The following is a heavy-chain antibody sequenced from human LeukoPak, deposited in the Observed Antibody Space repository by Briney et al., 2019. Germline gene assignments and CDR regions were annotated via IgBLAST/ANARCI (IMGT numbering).Heavy chain of an antibody. CDR1: GGSISSYY. D-gene: IGHD6-13*01. Sequence: PSETLSLTCTVSGGSISSYYWSWIRQPPGKGLEWIGYIYCSWSTNYNPSLKSRVTISVYTSKNQFSLEPSSVTAADTAVYYCARCSKAGIAAAGSPYYYYGMDVWGQGTTVTVSS. V-gene: IGHV4-59*01. CDR2: IYCSWST. CDR3: ARCSKAGIAAAGSPYYYYGMDV. J-gene: IGHJ6*02.